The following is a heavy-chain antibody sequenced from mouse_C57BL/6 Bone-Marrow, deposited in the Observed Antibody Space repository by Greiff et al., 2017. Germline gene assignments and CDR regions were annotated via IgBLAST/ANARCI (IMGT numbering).Heavy chain of an antibody. CDR3: ARAGDRSSMAYFGC. Sequence: QVQLQQSGAELARPGASVKLSCKASGYTFTSYWISWVKQRTGQGLEWIGEIDPRSGNTYYNEKFKGKATLTADKSASTAYMELRSLTSEYSAVFFCARAGDRSSMAYFGCWGQGTLVTVSA. V-gene: IGHV1-81*01. J-gene: IGHJ3*01. CDR1: GYTFTSYW. CDR2: IDPRSGNT. D-gene: IGHD1-1*01.